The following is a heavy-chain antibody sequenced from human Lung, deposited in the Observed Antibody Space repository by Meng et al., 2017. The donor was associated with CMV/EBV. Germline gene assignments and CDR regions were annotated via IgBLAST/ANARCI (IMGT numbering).Heavy chain of an antibody. CDR2: ISGSGGST. Sequence: GEXXKISCAASGFTFSSYAMSWVRQAPGKGLEWVSAISGSGGSTYYADSVKGRFTISRDNSKNTLYLQMNSLRAEDTTIYYCAKDWPTTPHDWRQGTLVTVSS. J-gene: IGHJ4*02. CDR3: AKDWPTTPHD. CDR1: GFTFSSYA. V-gene: IGHV3-23*01. D-gene: IGHD1-1*01.